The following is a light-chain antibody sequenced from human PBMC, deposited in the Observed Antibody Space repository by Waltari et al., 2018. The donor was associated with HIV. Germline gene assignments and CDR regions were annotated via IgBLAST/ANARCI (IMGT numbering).Light chain of an antibody. CDR1: SSDVASYNL. V-gene: IGLV2-23*02. Sequence: QSALTQPASVSGSPGQSITISCTGTSSDVASYNLVSWYQHHPGKAPKVLIYAVTKRPSGVSDCFAGSKSCNTASLTISGLQAEDEGDYYCCSYAGTSTYVFGTGTKVTVL. CDR3: CSYAGTSTYV. J-gene: IGLJ1*01. CDR2: AVT.